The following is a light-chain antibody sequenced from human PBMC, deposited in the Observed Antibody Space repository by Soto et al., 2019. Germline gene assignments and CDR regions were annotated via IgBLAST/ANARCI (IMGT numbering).Light chain of an antibody. J-gene: IGLJ1*01. Sequence: QSVLTQPPSASGSLGQSVTISCTGSSSDIGRYDYVSWYQQHPGKAPKLLIYEVNKRPSGVPDRFSGSKSGTSASLTVSGLQAEDEADYYCSSLARTNKYVLGPGTKLTVL. V-gene: IGLV2-8*01. CDR2: EVN. CDR1: SSDIGRYDY. CDR3: SSLARTNKYV.